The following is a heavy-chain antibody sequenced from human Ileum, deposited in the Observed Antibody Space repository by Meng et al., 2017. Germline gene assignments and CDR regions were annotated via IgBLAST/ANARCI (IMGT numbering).Heavy chain of an antibody. J-gene: IGHJ4*02. D-gene: IGHD3-10*01. CDR3: AKATYLGSGYYFDY. CDR2: IYSSGRT. Sequence: QVQLQESGPGLVKPSQTLSLTCAVSGDSINRGDHNWTWIRQPPGKGPEWMGYIYSSGRTYYTPSLKGRLTISADTSQSTFSLKLNSVTATDTAVYFCAKATYLGSGYYFDYWGQGALVTVSS. CDR1: GDSINRGDHN. V-gene: IGHV4-30-4*01.